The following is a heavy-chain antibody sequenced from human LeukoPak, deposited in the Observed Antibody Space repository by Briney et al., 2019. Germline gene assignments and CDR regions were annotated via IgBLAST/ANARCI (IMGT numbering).Heavy chain of an antibody. J-gene: IGHJ4*02. V-gene: IGHV3-33*01. Sequence: PGRSLRLSCAASGFTFSSYGMHWVRQAPGKGLEWVAVIWYDGSNKYYADSVKGRFTISRDNSKNTLYLQMNSLRAEDTAVYYCARDLDYYFVYWGEGTLVTVSS. CDR1: GFTFSSYG. D-gene: IGHD5-12*01. CDR3: ARDLDYYFVY. CDR2: IWYDGSNK.